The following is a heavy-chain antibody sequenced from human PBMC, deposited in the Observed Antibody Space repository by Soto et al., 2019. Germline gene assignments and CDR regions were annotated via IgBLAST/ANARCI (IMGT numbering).Heavy chain of an antibody. D-gene: IGHD3-10*01. Sequence: ASVKVSCKASGYTFNSYGISWVRQDPGQGLEWMGWISAYNGNTNYAQKLQGRVTMTTDTSTSTAYMELRSLRSDDTAVYYCARGGSGSYYNPTLNYYYYGMDGWGQGTTVTVSS. CDR3: ARGGSGSYYNPTLNYYYYGMDG. CDR1: GYTFNSYG. V-gene: IGHV1-18*04. J-gene: IGHJ6*02. CDR2: ISAYNGNT.